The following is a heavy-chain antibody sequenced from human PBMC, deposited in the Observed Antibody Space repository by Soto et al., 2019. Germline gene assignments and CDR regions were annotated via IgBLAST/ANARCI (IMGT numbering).Heavy chain of an antibody. Sequence: GASVKVSCKASGYTFTSYGISWVRQAPGQGLEWMGWISAYNGNTNYAQKLQGRVTMTTDTSTSTAYMELRSLRSDDTAVYYCASTYYYDSSGYYSIPPGYLPSWGQGTLVTVSS. D-gene: IGHD3-22*01. V-gene: IGHV1-18*01. CDR2: ISAYNGNT. J-gene: IGHJ4*02. CDR1: GYTFTSYG. CDR3: ASTYYYDSSGYYSIPPGYLPS.